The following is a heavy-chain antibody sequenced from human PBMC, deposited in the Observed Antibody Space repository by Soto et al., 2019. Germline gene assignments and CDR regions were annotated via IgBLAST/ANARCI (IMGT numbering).Heavy chain of an antibody. V-gene: IGHV1-46*01. D-gene: IGHD2-2*01. CDR3: ARQGIVVVPAAMNYYYGMDV. J-gene: IGHJ6*02. CDR1: GYTFTSYY. CDR2: INPSGGST. Sequence: ASVKVSCKASGYTFTSYYMHWVRQAPGQGLEWMGIINPSGGSTSYAQKFQGRVTMTRDTSTSTVYMELSSLRSEDTAVYYCARQGIVVVPAAMNYYYGMDVWGQGNTVTVSS.